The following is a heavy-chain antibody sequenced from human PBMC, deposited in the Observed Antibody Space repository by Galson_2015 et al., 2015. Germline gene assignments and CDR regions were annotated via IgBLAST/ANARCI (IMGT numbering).Heavy chain of an antibody. CDR3: ARVLSCSSTSCYGDDSFDV. Sequence: SLRLSCAASGFTFSSYWMSWVRQAPGKGLEWVANIKQDGSEKYYVDSVKGRFTISRDNTKHSLYLQVNSLRAEDTAVYYCARVLSCSSTSCYGDDSFDVWGQGTMVTVSS. D-gene: IGHD2-2*01. CDR2: IKQDGSEK. J-gene: IGHJ3*01. V-gene: IGHV3-7*01. CDR1: GFTFSSYW.